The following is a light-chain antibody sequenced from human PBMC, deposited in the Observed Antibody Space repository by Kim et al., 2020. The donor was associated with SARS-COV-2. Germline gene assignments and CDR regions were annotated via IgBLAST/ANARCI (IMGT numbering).Light chain of an antibody. CDR2: AAS. Sequence: DVQMTQSPSSMSASIGDRVTITCRASQGIASWLAWYQQKPGKAPKLLIYAASALQSGVPSRFSGSGSGREFTLTISSLQPEDVATYFCQQSNNFPITFGQGTRLEIK. CDR3: QQSNNFPIT. CDR1: QGIASW. V-gene: IGKV1-12*01. J-gene: IGKJ5*01.